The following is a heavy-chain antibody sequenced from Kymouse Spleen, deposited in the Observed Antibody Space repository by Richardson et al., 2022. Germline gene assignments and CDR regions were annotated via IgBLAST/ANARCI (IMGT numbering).Heavy chain of an antibody. J-gene: IGHJ6*02. CDR1: GGSVSSGSYY. D-gene: IGHD3-9*01. CDR3: ARDGVYYDILTGYYKGYYYGMDV. CDR2: IYYSGST. Sequence: QVQLQESGPGLVKPSETLSLTCTVSGGSVSSGSYYWSWIRQPPGKGLEWIGYIYYSGSTNYNPSLKSRVTISVDTSKNQFSLKLSSVTAADTAVYYCARDGVYYDILTGYYKGYYYGMDVWGQGTTVTVSS. V-gene: IGHV4-61*01.